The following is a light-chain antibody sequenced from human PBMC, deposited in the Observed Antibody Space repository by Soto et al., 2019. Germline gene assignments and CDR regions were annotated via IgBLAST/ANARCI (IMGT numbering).Light chain of an antibody. CDR1: STDFENYNL. J-gene: IGLJ2*01. Sequence: QSVLTQPASVSGSPGQSITISCTRSSTDFENYNLVSWYQHCPDKAPKLIIYEGTKRPSEISDRFSGSESDTTASLIISGLQPEDEADYYCSSYAGGSARVVFGGGTKLTVL. CDR3: SSYAGGSARVV. V-gene: IGLV2-23*01. CDR2: EGT.